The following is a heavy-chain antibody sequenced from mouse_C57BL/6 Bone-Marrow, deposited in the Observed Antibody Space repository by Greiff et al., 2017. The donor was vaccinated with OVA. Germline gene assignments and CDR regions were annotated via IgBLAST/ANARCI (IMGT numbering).Heavy chain of an antibody. CDR3: TTIDAMDY. Sequence: EVKVEESGAELVRPGASVKLSCTASGFNIKDDYMHWVKQRPEQGLEWIGWIDPENGDTEYASKFQGKATITADTSSNTAYLQLSSLTSEDTAVYYCTTIDAMDYWGQGTSVTVSS. CDR2: IDPENGDT. CDR1: GFNIKDDY. V-gene: IGHV14-4*01. J-gene: IGHJ4*01.